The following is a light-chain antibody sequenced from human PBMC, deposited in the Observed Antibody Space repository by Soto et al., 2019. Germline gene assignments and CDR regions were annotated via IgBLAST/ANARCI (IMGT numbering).Light chain of an antibody. CDR1: SSNIGNNY. V-gene: IGLV1-51*01. Sequence: QSVLTQPPSVSAAPGQKVTISCSGSSSNIGNNYVFWYQQLPGTAPKLLIYDNDKRPSGIPDRFSGSKSGTSATLGITGLQTVDEADYYCATCDRSLSVGVFGGGTKLTVL. CDR3: ATCDRSLSVGV. CDR2: DND. J-gene: IGLJ2*01.